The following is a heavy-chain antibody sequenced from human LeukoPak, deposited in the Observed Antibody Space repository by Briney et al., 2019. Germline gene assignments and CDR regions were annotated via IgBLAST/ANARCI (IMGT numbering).Heavy chain of an antibody. J-gene: IGHJ4*02. V-gene: IGHV3-74*01. D-gene: IGHD6-13*01. CDR1: GFTFSSYW. Sequence: GGSLRLSCAASGFTFSSYWMHWVRQAPGKGLVWVSRINSDGSSTSYADSVKGRFTISRDNAKNTLYLQMNSLRAEDTAVYYCARSYSSSWYGYYFDYWGQGTLVTVSS. CDR2: INSDGSST. CDR3: ARSYSSSWYGYYFDY.